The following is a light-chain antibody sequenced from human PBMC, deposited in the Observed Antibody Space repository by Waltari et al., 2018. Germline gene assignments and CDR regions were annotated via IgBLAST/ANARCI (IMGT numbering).Light chain of an antibody. J-gene: IGKJ1*01. Sequence: TVLTQSPGTLSLSPGERATLSCRASQSVTSSHLAWYQQQPGQAPRLLIYGASSRATGIPDRFSGSGSGTDFTLTITRLEPEDFAVYYCQQYGNSPRTFGQGTEVEIK. CDR1: QSVTSSH. CDR2: GAS. V-gene: IGKV3-20*01. CDR3: QQYGNSPRT.